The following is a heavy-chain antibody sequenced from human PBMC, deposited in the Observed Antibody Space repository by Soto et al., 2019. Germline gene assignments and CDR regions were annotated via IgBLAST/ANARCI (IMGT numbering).Heavy chain of an antibody. V-gene: IGHV1-69*13. CDR3: ALALPYYYGSRGYGFDY. Sequence: SMKVSCKTSGGTFSSYVISWMRQAPGQGLEWMGGFIPIFGTANYAQKFQARVTITADESTSTAYMELSSLRSEDTAGDCCALALPYYYGSRGYGFDYWGGGTWVTVYS. CDR1: GGTFSSYV. D-gene: IGHD3-22*01. J-gene: IGHJ4*01. CDR2: FIPIFGTA.